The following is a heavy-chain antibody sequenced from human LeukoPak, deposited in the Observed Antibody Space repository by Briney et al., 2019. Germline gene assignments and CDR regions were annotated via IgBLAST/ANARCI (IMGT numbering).Heavy chain of an antibody. CDR3: ARDLKVRGVSDY. D-gene: IGHD3-10*01. V-gene: IGHV3-7*01. CDR2: LNQDGSEK. J-gene: IGHJ4*02. CDR1: GFTFSNYW. Sequence: GGSLRLSCAAAGFTFSNYWMNWVRQAPGKGLEWVANLNQDGSEKYYVDSVKGRFTISRDNAKNSLYLQVNSLRAEDTAVYYCARDLKVRGVSDYWGQGTLVTVSS.